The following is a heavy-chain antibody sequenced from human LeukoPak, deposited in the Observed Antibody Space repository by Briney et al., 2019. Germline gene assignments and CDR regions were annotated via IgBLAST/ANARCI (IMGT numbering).Heavy chain of an antibody. CDR3: ARDFHSSGYYHYFHY. J-gene: IGHJ4*02. CDR1: GYTFTSYG. Sequence: ASVKVSCKASGYTFTSYGISWVRQAPGQALEWMGWISGYNGNTNYAQKLQGRVTMTTDTSTSTAYTELRSLRSDDTAVYYCARDFHSSGYYHYFHYWGQGTLVTVSS. D-gene: IGHD3-22*01. CDR2: ISGYNGNT. V-gene: IGHV1-18*01.